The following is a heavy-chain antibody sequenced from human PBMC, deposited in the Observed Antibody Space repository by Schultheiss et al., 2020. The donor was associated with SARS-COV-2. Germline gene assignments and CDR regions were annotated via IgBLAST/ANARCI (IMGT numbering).Heavy chain of an antibody. J-gene: IGHJ4*02. CDR2: ISGSGGST. V-gene: IGHV3-23*01. CDR1: GFTFSSYA. D-gene: IGHD4-17*01. Sequence: GGSLRLSCAASGFTFSSYAMSWVRQAPGKGLEWVSAISGSGGSTYYADSVKGRFTISRDMNTLYLQMNSLRVEDTAVYYCARGSGDYFSSGTEFDYWGQGTLVTVSS. CDR3: ARGSGDYFSSGTEFDY.